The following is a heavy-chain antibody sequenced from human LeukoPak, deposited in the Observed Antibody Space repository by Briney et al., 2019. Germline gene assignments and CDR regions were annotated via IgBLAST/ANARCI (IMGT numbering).Heavy chain of an antibody. J-gene: IGHJ6*04. CDR1: GFTFTNHW. CDR3: AKSGSSVFWS. D-gene: IGHD3-3*02. V-gene: IGHV3-7*03. Sequence: PGGSLRLSCAASGFTFTNHWMSWVRQAPGKGLEWVANIKEDGSEKYYVDSVKGRFTVSRDNVKNSLFLQMNSLRVDDTAVYYCAKSGSSVFWSWGKGTTVTVSS. CDR2: IKEDGSEK.